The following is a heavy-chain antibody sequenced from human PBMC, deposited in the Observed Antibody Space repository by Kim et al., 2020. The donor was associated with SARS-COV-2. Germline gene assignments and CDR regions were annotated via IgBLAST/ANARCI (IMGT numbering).Heavy chain of an antibody. CDR3: ATSARSYYDSSGIGY. CDR2: IYYSVST. Sequence: SETLSLTCTVSGGSISSSSYYWGWIRQPPGKGLEWIGSIYYSVSTYYNPSIKIRVTISVDTSKNQFSLNLSSVTAADTAMYYCATSARSYYDSSGIGYWGQGTLVNVSS. CDR1: GGSISSSSYY. V-gene: IGHV4-39*01. J-gene: IGHJ4*02. D-gene: IGHD3-22*01.